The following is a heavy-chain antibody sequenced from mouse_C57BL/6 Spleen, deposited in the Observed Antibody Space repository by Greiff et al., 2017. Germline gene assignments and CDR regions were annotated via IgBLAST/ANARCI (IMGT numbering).Heavy chain of an antibody. CDR3: ANYGSRDYAMDY. J-gene: IGHJ4*01. V-gene: IGHV1-20*01. CDR1: GYSFTGYF. CDR2: INPYNGDT. Sequence: VQLKQSGPELVKPGDSVKISCKASGYSFTGYFMNWVMQSHGKSLEWIGRINPYNGDTFYNQKFKGKATLTVDKSSSTAHMELRSLTSEDSAVYYCANYGSRDYAMDYWGQGTSVTVSS. D-gene: IGHD1-1*01.